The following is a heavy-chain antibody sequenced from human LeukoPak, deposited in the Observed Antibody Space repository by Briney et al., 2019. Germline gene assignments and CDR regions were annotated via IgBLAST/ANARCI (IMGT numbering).Heavy chain of an antibody. CDR3: ARDSALRCSSTSCYFDY. CDR1: GGTFSSYS. Sequence: SVTVSCKASGGTFSSYSISWVRQAPGQGPEWLGRITPNLAITDYAQKFRGRVTLTADKSTSTVYMELGSLTSEDTAAYYCARDSALRCSSTSCYFDYWGQGTLVTVSS. V-gene: IGHV1-69*04. D-gene: IGHD2-2*01. CDR2: ITPNLAIT. J-gene: IGHJ4*02.